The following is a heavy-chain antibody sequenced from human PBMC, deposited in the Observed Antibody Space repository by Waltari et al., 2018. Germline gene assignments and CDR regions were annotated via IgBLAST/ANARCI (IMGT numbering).Heavy chain of an antibody. CDR3: ARGRSSSWSSCFDY. CDR1: GGSFSGYY. J-gene: IGHJ4*02. D-gene: IGHD6-13*01. Sequence: QVQLQQWGAGLLKPSETLSLTCAVYGGSFSGYYWSWIRQPPGKGLEWIGEINHSGSTNYNPSLNSRVTISLDTSKKQFSLKLSSVTAADTAVYYWARGRSSSWSSCFDYWGQGTLVTVSS. V-gene: IGHV4-34*01. CDR2: INHSGST.